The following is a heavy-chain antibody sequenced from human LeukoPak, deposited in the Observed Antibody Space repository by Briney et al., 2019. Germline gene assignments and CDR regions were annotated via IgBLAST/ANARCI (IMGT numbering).Heavy chain of an antibody. CDR1: GGSISDYY. Sequence: SETLSLTCSVSGGSISDYYWSWIRQPPGKGLEWIGYIYRGGTINYNPSVKSRVTMSLDTSKNQISLMLNSVTPADTAIYYCAGHWLEGAKTYSYWFDPWGQGTLVTVSS. CDR3: AGHWLEGAKTYSYWFDP. V-gene: IGHV4-4*09. D-gene: IGHD3-16*01. J-gene: IGHJ5*02. CDR2: IYRGGTI.